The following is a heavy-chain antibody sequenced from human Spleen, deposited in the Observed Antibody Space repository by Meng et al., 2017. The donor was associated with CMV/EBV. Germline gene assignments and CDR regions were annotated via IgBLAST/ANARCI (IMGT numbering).Heavy chain of an antibody. Sequence: GESLKISCKGSGYSFTNYWIAWVRQKPGKGLEWMGLIDPGDSDTRYSPSFEGQVTISADKSISTAYLQWSSLKASDTAMYYCARRGGDFHWFDPWGQGTLVTVSS. V-gene: IGHV5-51*01. CDR1: GYSFTNYW. CDR2: IDPGDSDT. CDR3: ARRGGDFHWFDP. D-gene: IGHD4-17*01. J-gene: IGHJ5*02.